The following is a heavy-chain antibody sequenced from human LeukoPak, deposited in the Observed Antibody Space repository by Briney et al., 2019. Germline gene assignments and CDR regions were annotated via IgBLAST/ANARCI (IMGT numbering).Heavy chain of an antibody. CDR1: GFTFSSYG. Sequence: PGGCLRLSCAASGFTFSSYGMHWGRQAPGKGLEWVAVIWSDGSNENYADSVKGRFTISRDNSKNTLYLQMNSLRAEDTAVYYCATDAGGLPVGHWGQGNRLTVSS. CDR2: IWSDGSNE. CDR3: ATDAGGLPVGH. J-gene: IGHJ1*01. V-gene: IGHV3-33*01. D-gene: IGHD2-8*02.